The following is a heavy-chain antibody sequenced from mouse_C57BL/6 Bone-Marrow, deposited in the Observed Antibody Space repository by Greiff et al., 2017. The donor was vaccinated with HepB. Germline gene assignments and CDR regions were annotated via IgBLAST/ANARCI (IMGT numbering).Heavy chain of an antibody. J-gene: IGHJ1*03. CDR3: ATMVTTNWYFDV. CDR1: GFTFSSYA. D-gene: IGHD2-2*01. CDR2: ISDGGSYT. Sequence: EVHLVESGGGLVKPGGSLKLSCAASGFTFSSYAMSWVRQTPEKRLEWVATISDGGSYTYYPDNVKGRFTISRDNAKNNLYLQMSHLKSEDTAMYYCATMVTTNWYFDVWGTGTTVTVSS. V-gene: IGHV5-4*01.